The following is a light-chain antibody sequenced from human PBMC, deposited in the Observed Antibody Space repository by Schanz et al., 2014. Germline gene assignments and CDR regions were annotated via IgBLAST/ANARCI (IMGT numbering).Light chain of an antibody. CDR2: EVS. J-gene: IGLJ2*01. Sequence: QSALTQPPSVSGSPGQSVTISCTGTSSDVGSYNRVSWYQQSPGTAPKLMISEVSNRPSGVPDRFSGSKSGNTASLTISGLQAEDEADYYCSSYTSSSTLVFGGGTKLTVL. V-gene: IGLV2-18*02. CDR1: SSDVGSYNR. CDR3: SSYTSSSTLV.